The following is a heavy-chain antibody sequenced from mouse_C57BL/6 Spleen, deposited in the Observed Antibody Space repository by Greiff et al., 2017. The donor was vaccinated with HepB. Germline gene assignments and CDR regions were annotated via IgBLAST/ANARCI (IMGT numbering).Heavy chain of an antibody. CDR1: GYAFTNYL. J-gene: IGHJ4*01. Sequence: QVQLQQSGAELVRPGTSVKVSCKASGYAFTNYLIEWVKQRPGQGLEWIGVINPGSGGTNYNEKFKGKATLTADKSSSTAYMQLSSLTSEDSAVYFWARGAITTAAYYARDYWGQGTSVTVSS. CDR3: ARGAITTAAYYARDY. CDR2: INPGSGGT. V-gene: IGHV1-54*01. D-gene: IGHD2-4*01.